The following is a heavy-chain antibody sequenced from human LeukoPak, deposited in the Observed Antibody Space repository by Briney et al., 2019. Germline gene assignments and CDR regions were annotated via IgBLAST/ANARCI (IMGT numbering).Heavy chain of an antibody. Sequence: ASVTVSFKASGYTFTGYYIHWVRQAPGQGLEWMGWINPDSGGTNYAQKFQGRVTMTRDTSISTAYMELSRLTSDDTAVYYCARGLLSVSFDIWGQGTMVIVSS. J-gene: IGHJ3*02. D-gene: IGHD2/OR15-2a*01. V-gene: IGHV1-2*02. CDR3: ARGLLSVSFDI. CDR1: GYTFTGYY. CDR2: INPDSGGT.